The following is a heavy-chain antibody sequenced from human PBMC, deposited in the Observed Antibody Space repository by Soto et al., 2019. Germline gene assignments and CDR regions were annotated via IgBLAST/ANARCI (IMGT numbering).Heavy chain of an antibody. Sequence: QVQLVESGGGVVQPGRSLRLSCAASGFTFSNYTMHWVRQAPGKGLEWVAVISYDGSNKYYADSVKGRFTISRDSSKNTLFLRVSSLRTDDRAVYYCARPPDSGSYTPDIFDFWGQGTLVTVSS. V-gene: IGHV3-30-3*01. CDR1: GFTFSNYT. CDR3: ARPPDSGSYTPDIFDF. D-gene: IGHD1-26*01. CDR2: ISYDGSNK. J-gene: IGHJ4*01.